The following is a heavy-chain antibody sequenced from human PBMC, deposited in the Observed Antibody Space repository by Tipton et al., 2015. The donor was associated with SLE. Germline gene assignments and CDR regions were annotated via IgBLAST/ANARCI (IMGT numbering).Heavy chain of an antibody. CDR3: ARLEYCSGGSCQHDY. D-gene: IGHD2-15*01. CDR2: IYYSGST. J-gene: IGHJ4*02. Sequence: TLSLTCTVSGGSISSSSYYWGWIRQPPGKGLQWIGSIYYSGSTNYNPSLKSRVTISVDTSKNQFSLSLTSVTAADTAMYYCARLEYCSGGSCQHDYWGQGTLVTVSS. V-gene: IGHV4-39*01. CDR1: GGSISSSSYY.